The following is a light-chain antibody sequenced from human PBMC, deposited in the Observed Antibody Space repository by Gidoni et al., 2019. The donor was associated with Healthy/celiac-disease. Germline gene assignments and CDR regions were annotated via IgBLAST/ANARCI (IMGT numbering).Light chain of an antibody. Sequence: EIVLTQSPATLPLSPGESATLSCRASQRVRSYLAWYQHKPGKAPRLLIYEASNRATDIPARFSDSESGTDFTLTISSLEPEDFAVYYCQHRSSWPPVFXGXTKVEI. J-gene: IGKJ4*01. CDR2: EAS. CDR1: QRVRSY. CDR3: QHRSSWPPV. V-gene: IGKV3-11*01.